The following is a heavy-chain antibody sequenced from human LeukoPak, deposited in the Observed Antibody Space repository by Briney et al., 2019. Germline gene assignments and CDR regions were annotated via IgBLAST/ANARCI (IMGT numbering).Heavy chain of an antibody. J-gene: IGHJ4*02. Sequence: TGGSLRLSCAASGFTFSNYNMNWVRQAPGKGLEWVANIKQDGSEKYYVDSVKGRFTISRDNAKNSLYLQMNSLRAEDTAVYYCARGGYSYGFDYWGQGTLVTVSS. D-gene: IGHD5-18*01. CDR1: GFTFSNYN. V-gene: IGHV3-7*01. CDR2: IKQDGSEK. CDR3: ARGGYSYGFDY.